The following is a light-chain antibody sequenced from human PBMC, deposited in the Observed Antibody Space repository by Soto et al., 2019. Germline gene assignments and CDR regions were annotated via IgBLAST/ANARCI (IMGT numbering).Light chain of an antibody. CDR2: AAP. Sequence: EIVLTQSPGTLSLSPGERATLSCRASQSVSSNYLAWCQHKPGQPPRLLIYAAPSRATGIPDRFSGSGSGTDFTLTISRLEPEDFAVYYCQQYGNSPWTFGQGTKVEI. CDR3: QQYGNSPWT. CDR1: QSVSSNY. V-gene: IGKV3-20*01. J-gene: IGKJ1*01.